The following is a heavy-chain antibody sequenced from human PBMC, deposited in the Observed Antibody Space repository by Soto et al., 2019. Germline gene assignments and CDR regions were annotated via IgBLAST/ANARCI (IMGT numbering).Heavy chain of an antibody. D-gene: IGHD6-6*01. CDR1: GGSFSGYY. CDR2: INHSGST. Sequence: ETLSLTCAVYGGSFSGYYWSWIRQPPGKGLEWIGEINHSGSTNYNPSLKSRVTISVDTSKNQFSLKLSSVTAADTAVYYCARGSRIAARPGWFDPWGQGTLVTVSS. J-gene: IGHJ5*02. CDR3: ARGSRIAARPGWFDP. V-gene: IGHV4-34*01.